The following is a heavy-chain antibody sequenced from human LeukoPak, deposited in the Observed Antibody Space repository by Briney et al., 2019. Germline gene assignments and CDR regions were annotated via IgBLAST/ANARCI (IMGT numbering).Heavy chain of an antibody. V-gene: IGHV4-31*03. J-gene: IGHJ3*02. CDR2: IYYSGST. D-gene: IGHD3-22*01. CDR3: AGYSMIVVVGPLIHAFDI. CDR1: GGSISSGGYY. Sequence: TSQTLSLTCTVSGGSISSGGYYWSWIRQPPGKGLEWIGYIYYSGSTYYNPSLKSRVTISVDTSKNQFSLKLSSVTAADTAVYYCAGYSMIVVVGPLIHAFDIWGQGTMVTVSS.